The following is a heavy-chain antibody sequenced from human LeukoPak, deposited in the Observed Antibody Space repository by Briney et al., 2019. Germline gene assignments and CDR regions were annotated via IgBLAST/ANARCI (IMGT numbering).Heavy chain of an antibody. CDR1: GGSFSGYY. D-gene: IGHD3-22*01. Sequence: SETLSLTCVVYGGSFSGYYWSWIRQPPGKGLEWLGEINHSGTTKYNPSLKSRVTIFVDTSKNQFSLKVTSVTAADTAVYYCARGPPYNYDSSGYYRLDYWGQGTLVTVSS. J-gene: IGHJ4*02. CDR3: ARGPPYNYDSSGYYRLDY. V-gene: IGHV4-34*01. CDR2: INHSGTT.